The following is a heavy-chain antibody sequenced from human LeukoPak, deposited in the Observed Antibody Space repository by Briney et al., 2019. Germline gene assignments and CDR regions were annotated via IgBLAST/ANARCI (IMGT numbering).Heavy chain of an antibody. D-gene: IGHD3-22*01. V-gene: IGHV3-48*03. CDR3: AREKFYDNSGYDY. Sequence: PGGSLRLSCAASGFTFSSYEINWVRQSPGQGLEWVAYISSSGSTVYYADSVKGRFTISRDNAKNSLFLQMNSLRAEDTADYYCAREKFYDNSGYDYWGQGTLVTVSS. CDR1: GFTFSSYE. J-gene: IGHJ4*02. CDR2: ISSSGSTV.